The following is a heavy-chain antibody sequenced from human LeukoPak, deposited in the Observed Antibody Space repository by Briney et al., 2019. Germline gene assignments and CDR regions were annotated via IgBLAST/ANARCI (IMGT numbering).Heavy chain of an antibody. CDR1: GFTFSSYS. CDR2: ISSSSSYI. V-gene: IGHV3-21*01. J-gene: IGHJ3*01. D-gene: IGHD6-19*01. Sequence: GGSLRLSCAASGFTFSSYSMNWVRQAPGKGLEWVSSISSSSSYIYYADSVKGRFTISRDNAKNSLYLQMNSLRAEDTAVYYCARDQGSYSSGWDFWGQGTMVTVSS. CDR3: ARDQGSYSSGWDF.